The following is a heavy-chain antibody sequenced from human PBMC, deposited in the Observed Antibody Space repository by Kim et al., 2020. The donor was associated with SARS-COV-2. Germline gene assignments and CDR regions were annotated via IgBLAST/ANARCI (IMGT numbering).Heavy chain of an antibody. CDR1: GGTFRSYA. CDR3: AVLPDTFGFNWFDP. CDR2: IIPIFGTA. Sequence: SVKVSCKASGGTFRSYAISWVRQAPGQGPEWMGGIIPIFGTANYAQKFQGRVTITADESTSTAYMELSSLRSEGTAVYYCAVLPDTFGFNWFDPWGQGTLVTVSS. J-gene: IGHJ5*02. D-gene: IGHD2-15*01. V-gene: IGHV1-69*13.